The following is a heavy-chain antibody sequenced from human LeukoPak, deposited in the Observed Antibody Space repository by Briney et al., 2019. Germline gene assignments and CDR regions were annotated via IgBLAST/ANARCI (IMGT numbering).Heavy chain of an antibody. CDR3: PRLVDSSGYYYGTFDY. J-gene: IGHJ4*02. CDR1: GGSISSSSYY. CDR2: IYYSGST. Sequence: PSETLSLTCTVSGGSISSSSYYWGWIRQPAGKGLEWIGSIYYSGSTYYNPSLKSRVTISVDTSKNQLSLKLSSVTAADTAVYYCPRLVDSSGYYYGTFDYWGQGTLVTVSS. V-gene: IGHV4-39*01. D-gene: IGHD3-22*01.